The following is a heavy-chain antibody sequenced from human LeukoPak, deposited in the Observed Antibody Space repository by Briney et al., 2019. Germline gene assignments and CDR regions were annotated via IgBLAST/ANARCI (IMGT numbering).Heavy chain of an antibody. J-gene: IGHJ6*03. D-gene: IGHD2-2*01. V-gene: IGHV4-34*01. CDR3: ARGPYCSSTSCWNYYYYYYMDV. CDR1: GGSFSGYY. Sequence: PSETLSLTCAVYGGSFSGYYWSWIPQPPGKGLEWIGEINHSGSTNYNPSLKSRVTISVDTSKNQFSLKLSSVTAADTAVYYCARGPYCSSTSCWNYYYYYYMDVWGKGTTVTVSS. CDR2: INHSGST.